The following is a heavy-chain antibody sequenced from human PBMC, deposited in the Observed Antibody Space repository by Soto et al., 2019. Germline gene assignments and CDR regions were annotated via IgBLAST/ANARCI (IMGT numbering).Heavy chain of an antibody. CDR1: GYTFTSYA. CDR3: ARSSGYYLIDY. V-gene: IGHV1-3*01. CDR2: INAGNGNT. Sequence: QVQLVQSGAEVKKPGASVKVSCKASGYTFTSYAMHWVRQAPGQRLEWMGWINAGNGNTKYSQKFQGRVTITRDTSASTAYMELSSLRSEDTAVYYWARSSGYYLIDYWGQGTLVTVSS. J-gene: IGHJ4*02. D-gene: IGHD3-22*01.